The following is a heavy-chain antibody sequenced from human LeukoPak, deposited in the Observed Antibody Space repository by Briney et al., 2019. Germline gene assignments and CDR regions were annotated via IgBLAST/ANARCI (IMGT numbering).Heavy chain of an antibody. CDR1: GGSISSGGYY. V-gene: IGHV4-39*01. CDR2: IYYSGST. J-gene: IGHJ4*02. Sequence: SETLSLTCTVSGGSISSGGYYWSWIRQPPGKGLEWIGSIYYSGSTYYNPSLKSRVTISVDTSKNQFSLKLSSVTAADTAVYYCARRARNSGDRYYFDYWGQGTLVTVSS. D-gene: IGHD5-12*01. CDR3: ARRARNSGDRYYFDY.